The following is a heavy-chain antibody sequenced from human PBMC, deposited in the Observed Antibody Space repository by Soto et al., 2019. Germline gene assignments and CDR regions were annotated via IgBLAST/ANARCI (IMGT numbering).Heavy chain of an antibody. CDR3: ARGAAKQYFQH. CDR2: IYSGGNT. CDR1: GFRDSSNY. Sequence: PGGSLSLSCAASGFRDSSNYMSWVRQAPGKGLEWVSVIYSGGNTYDADSVKGRFTISRDSSKNTLYLQMNSLRAEDTAVYYCARGAAKQYFQHWGQGTLVTVSS. J-gene: IGHJ1*01. V-gene: IGHV3-66*01.